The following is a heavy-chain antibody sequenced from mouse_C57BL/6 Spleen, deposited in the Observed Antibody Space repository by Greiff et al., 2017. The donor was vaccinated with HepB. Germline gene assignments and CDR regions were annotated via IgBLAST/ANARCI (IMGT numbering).Heavy chain of an antibody. J-gene: IGHJ4*01. CDR2: IYPGDGDT. Sequence: QVQLQQSGAELVKPGASVKISCKASGYAFSSYWMNWVKQRPGKGLEWIGQIYPGDGDTNYNGKFKGKATLTADKSSSTAYMQLSSLTSEDSAVYCCARWGNSYAMDYWGQGTSVTVSS. D-gene: IGHD2-1*01. CDR1: GYAFSSYW. CDR3: ARWGNSYAMDY. V-gene: IGHV1-80*01.